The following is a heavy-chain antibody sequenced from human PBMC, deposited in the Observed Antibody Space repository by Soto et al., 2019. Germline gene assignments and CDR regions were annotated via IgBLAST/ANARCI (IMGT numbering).Heavy chain of an antibody. J-gene: IGHJ4*02. D-gene: IGHD1-1*01. Sequence: SETLSLTCTVSGGSISSGGYYWSWIRQHPGKGLEWIGYIYYSGSTYYNPSLKSRVTISVDTSKNQFSLKLSSVTAADTAVYYCFHTSRDGYNYYFDYWGQGTLVTVSS. V-gene: IGHV4-31*03. CDR1: GGSISSGGYY. CDR3: FHTSRDGYNYYFDY. CDR2: IYYSGST.